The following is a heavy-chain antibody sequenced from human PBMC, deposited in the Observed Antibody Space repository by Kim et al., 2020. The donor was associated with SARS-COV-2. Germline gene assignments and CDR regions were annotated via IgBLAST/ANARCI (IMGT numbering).Heavy chain of an antibody. D-gene: IGHD2-15*01. Sequence: SETLSLTCTVSGGSVSSGSYYWSWIRQPPGKGLEWIGYIYYSGSTNYNPSLKSRVTISVDTSKNQFSLTLSSVTAADTAVYYCARGRGDIVVVVAATPPSFDYWGQGTLVTVSS. CDR2: IYYSGST. J-gene: IGHJ4*02. CDR1: GGSVSSGSYY. V-gene: IGHV4-61*01. CDR3: ARGRGDIVVVVAATPPSFDY.